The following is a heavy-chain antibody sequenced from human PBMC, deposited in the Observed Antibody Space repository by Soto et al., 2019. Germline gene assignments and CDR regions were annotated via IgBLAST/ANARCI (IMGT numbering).Heavy chain of an antibody. CDR2: IRSTVYGATT. Sequence: GGSLRLSCTASGFTFGAYTLAWVRQAPEKGLEWVGSIRSTVYGATTYYDASVRDRFIISRDDSKSVAYLQMNSLRTEDPAVYFCTRVREWLIRIRFRYYGLDVWGQGTTVTVSS. V-gene: IGHV3-49*04. CDR3: TRVREWLIRIRFRYYGLDV. J-gene: IGHJ6*02. CDR1: GFTFGAYT. D-gene: IGHD6-19*01.